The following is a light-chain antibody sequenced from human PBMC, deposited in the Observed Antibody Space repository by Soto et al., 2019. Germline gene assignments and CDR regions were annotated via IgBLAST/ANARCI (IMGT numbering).Light chain of an antibody. CDR1: QSVSSN. J-gene: IGKJ1*01. Sequence: EIVLTQSPATLSVSPGERATLSCRASQSVSSNLAWYQQKPGQAPRLLSHGASTRASGIPARFSGSGSGTEFTLTISSLQSEDSAVYYCQQYNNWPPTFGQGTKVEIK. CDR2: GAS. CDR3: QQYNNWPPT. V-gene: IGKV3-15*01.